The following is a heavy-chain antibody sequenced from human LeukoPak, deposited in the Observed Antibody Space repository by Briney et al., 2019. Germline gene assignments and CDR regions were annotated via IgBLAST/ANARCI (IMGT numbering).Heavy chain of an antibody. D-gene: IGHD2-8*01. V-gene: IGHV4-39*07. CDR2: IYYSGST. CDR1: GGSISSSSYY. J-gene: IGHJ4*02. CDR3: ASPPLGYCTNGVCYPRPYYFDY. Sequence: SETLSLTCTVSGGSISSSSYYWGWIRQPPGKGLEWIGSIYYSGSTYYNPSLKSRVTISVDTSKNQFSLKLSSVTAADTAVYYCASPPLGYCTNGVCYPRPYYFDYWGQGTLVTVSS.